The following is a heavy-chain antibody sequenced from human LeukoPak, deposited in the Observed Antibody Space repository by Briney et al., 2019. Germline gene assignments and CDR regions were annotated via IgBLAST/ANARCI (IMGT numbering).Heavy chain of an antibody. CDR1: GFTFSSYA. CDR3: AKVDDLDAFDI. D-gene: IGHD2-2*03. CDR2: ISDDGSNK. J-gene: IGHJ3*02. V-gene: IGHV3-30-3*01. Sequence: PGRSLRLSCAASGFTFSSYAMHWVRQAPGKGLEWEAVISDDGSNKYYADSVKGRFTISRDNSKNTLYLQMNSLRAEDTAVYYCAKVDDLDAFDIWGQGTMVTVSS.